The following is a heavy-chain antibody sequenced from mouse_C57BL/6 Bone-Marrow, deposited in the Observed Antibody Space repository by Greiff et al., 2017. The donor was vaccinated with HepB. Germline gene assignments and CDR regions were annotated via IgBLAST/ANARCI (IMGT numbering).Heavy chain of an antibody. CDR2: IYPGSGST. V-gene: IGHV1-55*01. J-gene: IGHJ1*03. D-gene: IGHD1-1*01. CDR3: ARAYYYGSSLYWYFDV. CDR1: SYTFTSYW. Sequence: QVQLQQPGAELVKPGASVKMSCKASSYTFTSYWITWVKQRPGQGLEWIGDIYPGSGSTNYNEKFKSKATLTVDTSSSTAYMQLSSLTSEDSAVYYCARAYYYGSSLYWYFDVWGTGTTVTVSS.